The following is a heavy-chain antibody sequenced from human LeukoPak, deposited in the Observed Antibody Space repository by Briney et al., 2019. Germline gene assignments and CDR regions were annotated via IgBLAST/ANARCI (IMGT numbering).Heavy chain of an antibody. D-gene: IGHD3-22*01. J-gene: IGHJ4*02. CDR1: GFTFSSYA. CDR2: ISSNGGST. V-gene: IGHV3-64*01. Sequence: QPGGSLRLSCAASGFTFSSYAMHWVRQAPGKGLEYVSAISSNGGSTYYANSVKGRFTISRDSSKNTLYLQMGSLRAEDMAVYYCARGPTPYYDSSGYYSFPTLIDYWGQGTLVTVSS. CDR3: ARGPTPYYDSSGYYSFPTLIDY.